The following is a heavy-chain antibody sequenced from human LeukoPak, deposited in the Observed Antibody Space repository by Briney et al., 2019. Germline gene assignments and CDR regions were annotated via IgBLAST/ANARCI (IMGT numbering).Heavy chain of an antibody. D-gene: IGHD2-8*01. CDR1: GYTFTSYG. J-gene: IGHJ5*02. CDR2: IIPIFGTA. V-gene: IGHV1-69*13. CDR3: ARSPGPYCTNGVCSTFDP. Sequence: GASVKVSCKASGYTFTSYGISWVRQAPGQGLEWMGGIIPIFGTANYAQKFQGRVTITADESTSTAYMELSSLRSEDTAVYYCARSPGPYCTNGVCSTFDPWGQGTLVTVSS.